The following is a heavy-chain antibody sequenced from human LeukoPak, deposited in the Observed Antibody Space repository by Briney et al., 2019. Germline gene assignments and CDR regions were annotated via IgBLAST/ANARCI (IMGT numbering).Heavy chain of an antibody. J-gene: IGHJ2*01. D-gene: IGHD2-15*01. Sequence: PGGSLRLSCAASGFTFSAYWIHWVRQAPGRGLVWVSHINGDGSITTYADSVGGRFTISRDNAKNTVYLQMNSLRAEDTAVYYCARVGLIEDRSHWYLDLWGRGTLVTVSS. CDR1: GFTFSAYW. CDR3: ARVGLIEDRSHWYLDL. CDR2: INGDGSIT. V-gene: IGHV3-74*01.